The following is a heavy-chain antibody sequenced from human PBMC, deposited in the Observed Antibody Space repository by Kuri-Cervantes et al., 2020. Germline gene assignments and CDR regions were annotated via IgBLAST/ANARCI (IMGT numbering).Heavy chain of an antibody. J-gene: IGHJ5*02. CDR1: GFTFSSYG. Sequence: GESLKISCAASGFTFSSYGMHWVRQAPGEGLEWVAFIRYDGSNEYYADSVKGRFTISRDNAKNSLFLQMNSLRAEDTAVYYCARSGGWRSWFDPWGQGTLVTVSS. CDR3: ARSGGWRSWFDP. V-gene: IGHV3-30*02. CDR2: IRYDGSNE. D-gene: IGHD3-3*01.